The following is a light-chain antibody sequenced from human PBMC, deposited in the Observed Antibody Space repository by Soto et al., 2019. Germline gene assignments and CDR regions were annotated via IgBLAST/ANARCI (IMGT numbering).Light chain of an antibody. CDR2: DAS. V-gene: IGKV1-5*01. CDR1: QSISSW. J-gene: IGKJ4*01. Sequence: EIQMTQSPSTLSASVGDRVTITCRVSQSISSWLAWYQQKLGRAPRLLIYDASSLESGVPSRFSGSGYGTEFTLTISSLQPDDFATYYCQQYNTYSSLTFGGGTKVDIK. CDR3: QQYNTYSSLT.